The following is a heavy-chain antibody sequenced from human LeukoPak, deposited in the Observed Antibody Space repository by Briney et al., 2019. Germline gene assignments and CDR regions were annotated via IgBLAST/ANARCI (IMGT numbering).Heavy chain of an antibody. CDR3: ARLGSSSSFDAYYYYYMDV. V-gene: IGHV5-51*01. Sequence: GESLKISCQGSGYSFTSYWIGWVRQMPGKGLEWMGIIYPGDSDTRYSPSFQGQVTISADKSISTAYLQWSSLKASDTAMYYCARLGSSSSFDAYYYYYMDVWGKGTTVTVSS. CDR1: GYSFTSYW. CDR2: IYPGDSDT. D-gene: IGHD6-6*01. J-gene: IGHJ6*03.